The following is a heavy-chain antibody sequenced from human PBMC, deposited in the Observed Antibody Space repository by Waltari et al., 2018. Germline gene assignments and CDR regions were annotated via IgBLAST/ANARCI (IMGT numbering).Heavy chain of an antibody. J-gene: IGHJ6*03. CDR1: GGSISSSNW. V-gene: IGHV4-4*01. D-gene: IGHD6-19*01. CDR3: ARAGSSGWNYYYYYYMDV. Sequence: QVQLQESSPGLVKPSGTLSLTCAVSGGSISSSNWWSWVRQPPGKGLEWIGEIYHSGSTNYNPSRKCRVTISVDKSKNQFSLKLSSVTAADTAVYCCARAGSSGWNYYYYYYMDVWGKGTTVTVSS. CDR2: IYHSGST.